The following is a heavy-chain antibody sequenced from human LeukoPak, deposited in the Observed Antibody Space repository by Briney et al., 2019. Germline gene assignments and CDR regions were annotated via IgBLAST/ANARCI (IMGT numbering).Heavy chain of an antibody. Sequence: PGGSLRLSCAASGFTFSNYGMHWVRQAPGKGLEWVAVVSYHGSYEYYADSVKGRFTISRDNSKSTLYLQMNSLRGEDTAVYYCAKDLRKSYYYYGMDVWGQGTTVTVSS. V-gene: IGHV3-30*18. CDR1: GFTFSNYG. CDR2: VSYHGSYE. CDR3: AKDLRKSYYYYGMDV. J-gene: IGHJ6*02.